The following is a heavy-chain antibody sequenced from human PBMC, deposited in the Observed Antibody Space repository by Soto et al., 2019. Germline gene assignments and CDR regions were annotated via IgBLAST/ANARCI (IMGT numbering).Heavy chain of an antibody. CDR3: ARHGTGSQYYYYYMDV. V-gene: IGHV4-34*01. Sequence: SETLSLTCAVYGGSFSGYYWSWIRQPPGKGLEWIGSIYYSGSTYYNPSLKSRVTISVDTSKNQFSLKLSSVTAADTAVYYCARHGTGSQYYYYYMDVWGKGTTVTVSS. CDR1: GGSFSGYY. J-gene: IGHJ6*03. CDR2: IYYSGST. D-gene: IGHD1-1*01.